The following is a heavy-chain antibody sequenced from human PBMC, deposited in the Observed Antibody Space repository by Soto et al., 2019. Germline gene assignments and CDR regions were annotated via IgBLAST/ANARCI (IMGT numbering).Heavy chain of an antibody. Sequence: ASVKVSCKASGYTFTGYYMHWVRQAPGQGLEWMGWINPNSGGTNYAQKFQGWVTMTRDTSISTAYMELSRMRSDDTAVYYCARVDTDNIKYFKXWGQGTLVTVSX. CDR1: GYTFTGYY. J-gene: IGHJ1*01. D-gene: IGHD5-18*01. CDR2: INPNSGGT. CDR3: ARVDTDNIKYFKX. V-gene: IGHV1-2*04.